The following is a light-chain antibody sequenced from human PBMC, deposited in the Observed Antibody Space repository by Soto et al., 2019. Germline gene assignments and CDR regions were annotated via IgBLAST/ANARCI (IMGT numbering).Light chain of an antibody. J-gene: IGLJ1*01. CDR3: SSWEGSLSGHV. CDR1: SSNIGSNF. CDR2: TNN. V-gene: IGLV1-47*02. Sequence: QSVLTQPPSASGTPGQRVTISCSGSSSNIGSNFVYWYQHLPGTAPKLLIYTNNQRPSGVPDRFSGSKSGTSASLAISGLLSEDEADYYCSSWEGSLSGHVFGTGTKVTVL.